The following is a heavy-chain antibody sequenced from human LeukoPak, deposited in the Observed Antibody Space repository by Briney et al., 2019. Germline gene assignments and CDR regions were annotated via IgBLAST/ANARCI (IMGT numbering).Heavy chain of an antibody. V-gene: IGHV3-23*01. CDR2: VSDSGVST. CDR3: AKDAGRGGGYYFDY. D-gene: IGHD3-16*01. Sequence: GGSLRLSRAASGFTHSRYVMSWVRQPPAKGLEWVLAVSDSGVSTYYEDYVKSWFTIPRDNSKNTLYLQMNSLRPEDTAVYYCAKDAGRGGGYYFDYWGQGTLVTVSS. CDR1: GFTHSRYV. J-gene: IGHJ4*02.